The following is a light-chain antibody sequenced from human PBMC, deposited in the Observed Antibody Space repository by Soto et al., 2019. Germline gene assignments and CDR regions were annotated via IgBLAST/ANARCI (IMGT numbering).Light chain of an antibody. V-gene: IGKV1-39*01. CDR2: GAL. CDR1: QNVGSY. CDR3: QQYTNTNNPWM. Sequence: IQMTQSPSALSASVGDRVTITCRASQNVGSYLNWYQQKSGKAPTLLIYGALSLHRGVPSRFDGGGSGTDFTLAINGLQPEDFATYYCQQYTNTNNPWMFGQGTKVDIK. J-gene: IGKJ1*01.